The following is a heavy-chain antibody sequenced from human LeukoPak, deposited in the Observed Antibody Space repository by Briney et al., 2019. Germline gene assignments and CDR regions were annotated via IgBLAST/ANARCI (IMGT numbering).Heavy chain of an antibody. CDR3: ARDADFWNGQPTN. Sequence: SETLSLTCTVSGGSISSSSYYWGWIRQPPGKGLEWIGSIYYSGSTYYNPSLKSRVTISVDTSKNQFSLKLSSVTAADTAVYYCARDADFWNGQPTNWGQGTLVTVSS. D-gene: IGHD3/OR15-3a*01. V-gene: IGHV4-39*07. CDR2: IYYSGST. CDR1: GGSISSSSYY. J-gene: IGHJ4*02.